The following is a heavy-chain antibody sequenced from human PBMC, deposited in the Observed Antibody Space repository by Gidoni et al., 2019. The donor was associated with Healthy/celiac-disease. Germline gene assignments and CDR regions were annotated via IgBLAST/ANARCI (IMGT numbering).Heavy chain of an antibody. V-gene: IGHV2-5*01. D-gene: IGHD4-17*01. CDR1: GFSLSTSGVG. Sequence: QITLKESGPPLVKPTQTLTLPCTFSGFSLSTSGVGVGWIRQPPGKALEWLALIYWNDDKRYSPSLKSRLTITKDTSKNQVVLTMTNMDPVDTATYYCAHMTTCMDVWGQGTTVTVSS. CDR2: IYWNDDK. J-gene: IGHJ6*02. CDR3: AHMTTCMDV.